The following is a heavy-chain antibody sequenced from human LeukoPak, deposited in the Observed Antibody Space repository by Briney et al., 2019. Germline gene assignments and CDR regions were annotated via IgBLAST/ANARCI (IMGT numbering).Heavy chain of an antibody. J-gene: IGHJ5*02. CDR1: GYTFTSYD. V-gene: IGHV1-8*01. Sequence: GASVKVSCKASGYTFTSYDINWVRQATGQGLEWMGWMNPNSGNTGYAQKFQGRVTMTRNTSISTAYMELSSLRSEDTAVYYCARAPDCSGGSCYSINWFDPWGQGTLVTVSS. CDR3: ARAPDCSGGSCYSINWFDP. CDR2: MNPNSGNT. D-gene: IGHD2-15*01.